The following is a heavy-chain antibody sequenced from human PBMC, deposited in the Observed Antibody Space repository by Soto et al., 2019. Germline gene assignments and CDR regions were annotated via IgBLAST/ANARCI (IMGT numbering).Heavy chain of an antibody. CDR2: ISGDGSSI. J-gene: IGHJ6*02. D-gene: IGHD3-16*01. CDR1: GFMFSSYW. V-gene: IGHV3-74*01. CDR3: ARVVGFDYDYVFFCYRRNYHYGLSF. Sequence: PGGSLRLSCAASGFMFSSYWMHWVRQGPGKGLVWVSRISGDGSSISYADSVKGRFTISRDNAKNTLYLQMNSLRDEDTAVYYCARVVGFDYDYVFFCYRRNYHYGLSFWGQRSSVPVSS.